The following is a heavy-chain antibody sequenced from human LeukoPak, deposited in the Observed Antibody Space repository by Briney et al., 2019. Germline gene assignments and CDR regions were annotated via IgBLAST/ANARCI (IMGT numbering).Heavy chain of an antibody. Sequence: ASVKVSCKASGYTFTSYGISWVRQAPGQGLEWMGWISAYNGNTNYAQKFQGRVTMTTDTSTSTAYMELRSLRSDDTAVYYCARVSGSYYGDAFDIWGQGTMVTVSS. D-gene: IGHD1-26*01. CDR2: ISAYNGNT. CDR1: GYTFTSYG. CDR3: ARVSGSYYGDAFDI. V-gene: IGHV1-18*01. J-gene: IGHJ3*02.